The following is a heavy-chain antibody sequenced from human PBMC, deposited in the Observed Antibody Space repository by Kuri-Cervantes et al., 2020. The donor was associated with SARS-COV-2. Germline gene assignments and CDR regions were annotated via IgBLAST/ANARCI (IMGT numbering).Heavy chain of an antibody. CDR3: ASCPGGLPYYYYGMDV. J-gene: IGHJ6*02. V-gene: IGHV4-30-4*01. D-gene: IGHD5-18*01. CDR2: IYCSGST. CDR1: GGSISSADYY. Sequence: SETLSLTCTVSGGSISSADYYWSWIRQPPGKGLEWIGYIYCSGSTYYNPSLKSRITISVDTSKNQFSLKLSSVTAADTAVYYCASCPGGLPYYYYGMDVWGQGTTVTVSS.